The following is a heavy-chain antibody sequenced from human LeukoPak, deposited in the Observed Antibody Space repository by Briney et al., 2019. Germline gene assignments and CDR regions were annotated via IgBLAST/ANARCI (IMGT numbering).Heavy chain of an antibody. Sequence: GGSLRLSCAASGFTFSTYAMTWVRQAPGKGLEWVSGISGSGNSTYYADSVKGWFTISRDNSKNTPYLQMNSLRAEDTALYYCAKGPKRGALDYWGQGTLVTVSS. CDR3: AKGPKRGALDY. D-gene: IGHD1-26*01. CDR1: GFTFSTYA. CDR2: ISGSGNST. J-gene: IGHJ4*02. V-gene: IGHV3-23*01.